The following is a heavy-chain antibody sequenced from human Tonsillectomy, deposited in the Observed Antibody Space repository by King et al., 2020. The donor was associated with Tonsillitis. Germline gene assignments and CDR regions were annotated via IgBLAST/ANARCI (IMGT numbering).Heavy chain of an antibody. CDR1: GLNFAEYA. Sequence: VQLGESGGGLVQPGRSLRLCCTSSGLNFAEYAMKWFRQAPGKGVEWVGFIRSKDVGWTTEYAAPLKGRFTSSRDDSKSIAYLQMNSLKTEDTAVYYCTATYYYGSGSGYYFDYWGQGTLVTVSS. D-gene: IGHD3-10*01. CDR3: TATYYYGSGSGYYFDY. CDR2: IRSKDVGWTT. J-gene: IGHJ4*02. V-gene: IGHV3-49*03.